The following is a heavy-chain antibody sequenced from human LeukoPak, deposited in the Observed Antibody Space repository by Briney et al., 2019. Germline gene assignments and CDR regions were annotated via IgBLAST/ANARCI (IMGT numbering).Heavy chain of an antibody. CDR3: ARVGTITMVRVPDY. V-gene: IGHV3-66*01. CDR1: GFTVSSNY. CDR2: IYSGGST. Sequence: GGSLRLSCAASGFTVSSNYMSWVRQAPGKGLEWVSVIYSGGSTYYAGSVKGRFTISRDNSKNTLYLQMNSLRAEDAAVYYCARVGTITMVRVPDYWGQGTLVTVSS. D-gene: IGHD3-10*01. J-gene: IGHJ4*02.